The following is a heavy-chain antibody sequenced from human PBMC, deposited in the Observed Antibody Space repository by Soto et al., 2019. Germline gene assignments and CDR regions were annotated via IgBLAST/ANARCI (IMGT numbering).Heavy chain of an antibody. Sequence: SETLSLTCTVSGGSSSSSSYYWGWIRQPPGKGLEWIGSIYYSGSTYYNPSLKSRVTISVDTSKNQFSLKLSSVTAADTAVYYCARHLNGRLLHNWFDPWCQGTLVTVSS. D-gene: IGHD2-15*01. CDR3: ARHLNGRLLHNWFDP. CDR1: GGSSSSSSYY. V-gene: IGHV4-39*01. J-gene: IGHJ5*02. CDR2: IYYSGST.